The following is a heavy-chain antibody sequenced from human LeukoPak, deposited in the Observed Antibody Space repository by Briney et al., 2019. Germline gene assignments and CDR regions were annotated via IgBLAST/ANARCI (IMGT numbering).Heavy chain of an antibody. J-gene: IGHJ4*02. CDR3: AAVVVVAANYHYFDY. CDR1: GGSISNTLHY. Sequence: SETLSLTCTVSGGSISNTLHYWAWIRQPPGKGLESIGSIYYSRSTYYSPSLKSRVTISVDTSKNQFSLKLSSVTAADTAVYYCAAVVVVAANYHYFDYWGQGTLVTVSS. CDR2: IYYSRST. D-gene: IGHD2-15*01. V-gene: IGHV4-39*07.